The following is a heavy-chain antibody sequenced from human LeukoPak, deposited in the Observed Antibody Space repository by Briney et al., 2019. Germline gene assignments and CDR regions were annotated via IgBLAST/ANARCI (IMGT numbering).Heavy chain of an antibody. J-gene: IGHJ6*03. CDR2: ISSGSTYI. D-gene: IGHD2-2*01. CDR3: ARDEEDIVVKPAAHSRFYYYYYMDV. CDR1: GFTFSSYG. Sequence: GGSLRLSCAASGFTFSSYGMSWVRQAPGKGLEWVSSISSGSTYIYYADSVKGRFTISRDNAKNSLYLQMNSLRAEDTAVYYCARDEEDIVVKPAAHSRFYYYYYMDVRGKGTTVTVSS. V-gene: IGHV3-21*01.